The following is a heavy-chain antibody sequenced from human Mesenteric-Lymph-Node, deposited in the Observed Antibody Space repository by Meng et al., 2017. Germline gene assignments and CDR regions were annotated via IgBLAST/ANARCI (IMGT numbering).Heavy chain of an antibody. D-gene: IGHD3-10*01. CDR2: LDAGGGT. V-gene: IGHV3-13*01. Sequence: GESLKISCAASGFTSSSYDMHWVRQAAGKRLEWVSVLDAGGGTYFSDSVKGRFTLSRDNGKNSLFLQMNSLSAGDTAVYYCARELYGPGFWYFDLWGRGTQVTVSS. J-gene: IGHJ2*01. CDR3: ARELYGPGFWYFDL. CDR1: GFTSSSYD.